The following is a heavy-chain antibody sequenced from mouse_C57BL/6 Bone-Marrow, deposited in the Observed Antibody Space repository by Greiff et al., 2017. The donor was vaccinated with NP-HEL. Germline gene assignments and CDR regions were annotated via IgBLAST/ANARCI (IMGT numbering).Heavy chain of an antibody. V-gene: IGHV14-1*01. Sequence: VQLQQSGAELVRPGASVKLSCTASGFNIKDYYMHWVKQRPEQGLEWIGRIDPEDGDTEYAPKFQGKATMTAYTSSNTAYLQLSSLTSEDTAVYYCTTDYYGSYWDFDVWGTGTTVTVSS. CDR3: TTDYYGSYWDFDV. J-gene: IGHJ1*03. D-gene: IGHD1-1*01. CDR2: IDPEDGDT. CDR1: GFNIKDYY.